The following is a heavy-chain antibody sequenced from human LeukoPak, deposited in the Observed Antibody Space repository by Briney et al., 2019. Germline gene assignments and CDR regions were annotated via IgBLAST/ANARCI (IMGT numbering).Heavy chain of an antibody. CDR1: GGSFSGYY. V-gene: IGHV4-34*01. CDR2: INHSGST. Sequence: SETLSLTCAVYGGSFSGYYWSWIRQPPGKGLEWIGEINHSGSTNYNPSLKSRVTISVDTSNNQFSLKLTSVTAADTAVYYCARCPLTTVVFDLWGQGSLVTVSS. CDR3: ARCPLTTVVFDL. J-gene: IGHJ5*02. D-gene: IGHD4-23*01.